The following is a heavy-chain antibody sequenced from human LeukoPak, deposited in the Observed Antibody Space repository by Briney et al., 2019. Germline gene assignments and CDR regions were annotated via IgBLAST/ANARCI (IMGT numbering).Heavy chain of an antibody. CDR3: ARRFHYYDNSGYSTYYFDY. CDR1: GDSISSYY. D-gene: IGHD3-22*01. J-gene: IGHJ4*02. Sequence: SETLSLTCSVSGDSISSYYWSWIRQPPGKGLEWIGYIYYSGSTNYNPSLKSRVTISVDTSKNQFSLKPSSVTAADTAVYFCARRFHYYDNSGYSTYYFDYWGQGTLVTVSS. CDR2: IYYSGST. V-gene: IGHV4-59*01.